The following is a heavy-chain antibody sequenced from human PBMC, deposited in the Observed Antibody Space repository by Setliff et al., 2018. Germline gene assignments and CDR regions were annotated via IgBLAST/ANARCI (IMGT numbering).Heavy chain of an antibody. CDR3: SFWSGYYNNDY. CDR2: INHSGHT. D-gene: IGHD3-3*01. J-gene: IGHJ4*02. Sequence: AETLSLTCAVYGDSFSDYYWSWVRQPPGQGLEWIEEINHSGHTNDSPALRSRVTMSLNTSKKQLSLKLSSVTAAATAVYYCSFWSGYYNNDYWCRGTLVTVSS. CDR1: GDSFSDYY. V-gene: IGHV4-34*01.